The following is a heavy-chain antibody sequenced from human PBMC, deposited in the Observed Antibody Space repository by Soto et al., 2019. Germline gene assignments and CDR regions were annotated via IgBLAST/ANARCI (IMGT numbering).Heavy chain of an antibody. CDR1: GGTFSSYA. Sequence: QVQLVQSGAEVKKPGSSVKVSCKAPGGTFSSYAISWVRQAPGQGLEWMGGIIPIFGTANYAQKFQGRVTITADESTSTGYMELRSLRSEDTAVYYCARSQGGSSSLDIYYYYYYGMDVWGQGTRVTVSS. V-gene: IGHV1-69*01. D-gene: IGHD2-15*01. CDR2: IIPIFGTA. CDR3: ARSQGGSSSLDIYYYYYYGMDV. J-gene: IGHJ6*02.